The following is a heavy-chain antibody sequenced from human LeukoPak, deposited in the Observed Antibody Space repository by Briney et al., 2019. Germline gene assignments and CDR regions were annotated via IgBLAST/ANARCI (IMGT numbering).Heavy chain of an antibody. Sequence: SETLSLTCTVFGGSVSRGSYFWSWIRQPAGKGLEWIGRIYTSGSTSYNPSLKSRVTISLDTSKNQFSLKVSSVTAADTAVYYCARATWPLTAVFDYWGQGILVTVSS. D-gene: IGHD5-24*01. J-gene: IGHJ4*02. CDR2: IYTSGST. CDR1: GGSVSRGSYF. CDR3: ARATWPLTAVFDY. V-gene: IGHV4-61*02.